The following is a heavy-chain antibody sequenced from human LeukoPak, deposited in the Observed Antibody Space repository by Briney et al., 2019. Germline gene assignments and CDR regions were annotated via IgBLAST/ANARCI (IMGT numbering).Heavy chain of an antibody. CDR2: IRYDGSDK. Sequence: GGFLRLSCAASGFTFSSYGMHWVRQAPGKGLEWVAFIRYDGSDKYYADSVKGRFTISRDNSKNTLYLQMNSLRAEDTAVYYCAKDPRGWQDWGQGTLVTVSS. D-gene: IGHD2-15*01. CDR1: GFTFSSYG. CDR3: AKDPRGWQD. J-gene: IGHJ4*02. V-gene: IGHV3-30*02.